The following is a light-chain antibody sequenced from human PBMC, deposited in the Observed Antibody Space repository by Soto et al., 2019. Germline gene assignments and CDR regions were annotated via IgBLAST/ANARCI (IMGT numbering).Light chain of an antibody. CDR2: KDS. Sequence: SYELTQPPSVSVSPGQTARITCSGDALPKQYAYWYQQKPGQAPVLVIYKDSERPSGIPERFSGSSSGTTVTLTISGVQAEDEADYYCQSADSSGPSVVFGGGTKVTVL. CDR3: QSADSSGPSVV. V-gene: IGLV3-25*03. CDR1: ALPKQY. J-gene: IGLJ2*01.